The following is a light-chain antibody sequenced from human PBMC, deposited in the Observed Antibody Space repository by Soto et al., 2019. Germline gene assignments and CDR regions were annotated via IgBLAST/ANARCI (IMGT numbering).Light chain of an antibody. CDR3: QQYYDWPLT. J-gene: IGKJ4*01. Sequence: EIVMTQSPATLSVSPGERATLSCRASQTVADSLVWYQQKPGQPPRPLIKGASTRATGIPATFSGSGSGTEFTLTISILQSEDFAVYYCQQYYDWPLTFGGGTKVEIK. V-gene: IGKV3-15*01. CDR1: QTVADS. CDR2: GAS.